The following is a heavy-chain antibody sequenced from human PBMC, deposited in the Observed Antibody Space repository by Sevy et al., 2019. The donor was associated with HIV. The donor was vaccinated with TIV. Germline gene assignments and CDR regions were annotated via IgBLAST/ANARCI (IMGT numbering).Heavy chain of an antibody. CDR3: AGENAWGRGYS. V-gene: IGHV4-59*08. CDR2: INYNGHI. CDR1: GGSITSLY. D-gene: IGHD1-26*01. J-gene: IGHJ4*02. Sequence: SETLSLTCTVSGGSITSLYWNWIRQPPGKVLEWIANINYNGHINYNPSLKSRVTLSLHTSKNQFSLRLSSVTAADTAMYYCAGENAWGRGYSWGQGTLVTVSS.